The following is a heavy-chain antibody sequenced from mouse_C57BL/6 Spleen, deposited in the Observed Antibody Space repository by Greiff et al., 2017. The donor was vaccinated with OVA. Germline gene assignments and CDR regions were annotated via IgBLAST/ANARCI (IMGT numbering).Heavy chain of an antibody. CDR3: ARRGAAQATSGYYAMDY. CDR2: IYPRSGNT. CDR1: GYTFTSYG. V-gene: IGHV1-81*01. Sequence: VKLMESGAELARPGASVKLSCKASGYTFTSYGISWVKQRTGQGLEWIGEIYPRSGNTYYNEKFKGKATLTADKSSSTAYMELRSLTSEDSAVYFCARRGAAQATSGYYAMDYWGQGTSVTVSS. J-gene: IGHJ4*01. D-gene: IGHD3-2*02.